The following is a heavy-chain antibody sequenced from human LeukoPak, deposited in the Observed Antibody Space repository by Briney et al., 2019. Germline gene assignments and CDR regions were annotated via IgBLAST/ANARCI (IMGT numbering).Heavy chain of an antibody. J-gene: IGHJ4*02. CDR1: GFTVSSND. V-gene: IGHV3-53*01. Sequence: PGGSLRVSXAASGFTVSSNDMTWVLQAPGKGLEWVSVIYKSGNTFYSDSVKGRFTISRDNSKNTVYLQMDSLRAEDTAVYYCARYTSGSYFDSWGQGTLVTVSS. CDR3: ARYTSGSYFDS. CDR2: IYKSGNT. D-gene: IGHD6-19*01.